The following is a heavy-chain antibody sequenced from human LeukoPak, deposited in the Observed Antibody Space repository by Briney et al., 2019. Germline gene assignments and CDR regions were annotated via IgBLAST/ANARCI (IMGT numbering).Heavy chain of an antibody. D-gene: IGHD3-22*01. CDR2: INPNSGGT. V-gene: IGHV1-2*02. Sequence: ASVKVSCKASGYTFTGYYMHWVRQAPGQGLEWMGWINPNSGGTNYGEKFQGRVTMTRDTSISTAYMELNRLRSDDTAVYYCARDSSGNFPGGAFDIWGQGTMVTVSS. J-gene: IGHJ3*02. CDR1: GYTFTGYY. CDR3: ARDSSGNFPGGAFDI.